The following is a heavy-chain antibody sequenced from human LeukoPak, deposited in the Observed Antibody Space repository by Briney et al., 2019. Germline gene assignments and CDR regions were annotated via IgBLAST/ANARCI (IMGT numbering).Heavy chain of an antibody. V-gene: IGHV3-23*01. CDR1: GFTFSSYA. J-gene: IGHJ6*03. D-gene: IGHD5-18*01. Sequence: PGGSLRLSCAASGFTFSSYAMSWVRQAPGKGLEWVSAISGSGGSTYYADSVKGRSTISRDNSKNTLYLQMNSLRAEDTAVYYCARAAAYSPDYYFYIDVWGKGTTVTVSS. CDR2: ISGSGGST. CDR3: ARAAAYSPDYYFYIDV.